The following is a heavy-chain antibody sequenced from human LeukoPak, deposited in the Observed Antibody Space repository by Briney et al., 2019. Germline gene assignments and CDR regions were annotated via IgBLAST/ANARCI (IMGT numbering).Heavy chain of an antibody. V-gene: IGHV1-8*01. CDR3: ARGIITPYYYYMDV. CDR2: MNPNSGNT. Sequence: ASVKVSCKASGYTFTSYDINWVRQATGQGLEWMGWMNPNSGNTGYAQKFQGRVTMTRNTSISTAYMELSSLRSEDTAVYYCARGIITPYYYYMDVWAKGPRSPSP. CDR1: GYTFTSYD. D-gene: IGHD3-10*01. J-gene: IGHJ6*03.